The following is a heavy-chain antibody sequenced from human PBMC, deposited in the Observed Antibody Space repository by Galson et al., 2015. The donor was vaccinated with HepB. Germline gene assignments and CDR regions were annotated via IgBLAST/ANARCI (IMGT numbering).Heavy chain of an antibody. CDR3: ARGADSSGLNWFDP. D-gene: IGHD3-22*01. V-gene: IGHV1-2*06. Sequence: SVKVSCKASGYTFTGYYMHWVRQAPGQGLEWMGRINPNSGGTNYAQKFQGRVTMTRDTSISTAYMVLSRLRSDDTAVYYCARGADSSGLNWFDPWGQGTLVTVSS. CDR1: GYTFTGYY. J-gene: IGHJ5*02. CDR2: INPNSGGT.